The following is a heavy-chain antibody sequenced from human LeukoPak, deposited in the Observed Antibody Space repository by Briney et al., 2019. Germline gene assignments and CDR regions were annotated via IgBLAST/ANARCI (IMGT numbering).Heavy chain of an antibody. CDR3: AKPIQDFWLGILLDY. J-gene: IGHJ4*02. CDR1: GFTFSSYA. Sequence: GGSLRLSCAASGFTFSSYAMSWVRQAPGKGLEWVSAISGSGGSTYYADSVKGRFTISRDNSKNTLYLQMNSLRAEDTAVYYCAKPIQDFWLGILLDYWGQGTLVTVSS. D-gene: IGHD3-3*01. CDR2: ISGSGGST. V-gene: IGHV3-23*01.